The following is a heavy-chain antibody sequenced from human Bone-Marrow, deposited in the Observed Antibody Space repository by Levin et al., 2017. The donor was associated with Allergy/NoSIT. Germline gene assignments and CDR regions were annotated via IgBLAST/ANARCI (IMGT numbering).Heavy chain of an antibody. CDR1: GFTFSNYW. J-gene: IGHJ6*03. Sequence: PGGSLRLSCAASGFTFSNYWMSWVRQAPGKGLEWVANIKQDGSEESYMDSVRGRFTISRDNAKNSLHLQMNSLRAEDTAVYYCARGSIFGVLISIYHMDLWGKGTTVTVSS. CDR2: IKQDGSEE. D-gene: IGHD3-3*01. CDR3: ARGSIFGVLISIYHMDL. V-gene: IGHV3-7*01.